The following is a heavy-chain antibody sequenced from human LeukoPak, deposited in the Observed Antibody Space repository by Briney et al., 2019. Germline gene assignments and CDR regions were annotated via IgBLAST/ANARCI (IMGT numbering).Heavy chain of an antibody. CDR2: IISKTDGGTT. CDR3: TVPRFLEWLSPEYFQH. J-gene: IGHJ1*01. CDR1: GFTFSNAW. V-gene: IGHV3-15*01. Sequence: GGSLRLSCAASGFTFSNAWMSWVRQAPGKGLEWVGRIISKTDGGTTDYAAPVKGRFTISRDDSKTTLYLQMNSLKTEDTAVYYCTVPRFLEWLSPEYFQHWGQGTLVTVSS. D-gene: IGHD3-3*01.